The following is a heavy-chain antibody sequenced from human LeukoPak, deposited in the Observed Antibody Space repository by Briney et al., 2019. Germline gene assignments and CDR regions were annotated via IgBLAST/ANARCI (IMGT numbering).Heavy chain of an antibody. CDR3: ARRITIFGAEDY. Sequence: PSETLSLTCTVSGGSISSYYWSWIRQPPGKGLEWIGYIYYCGGTNYNPSLKSRVTISVDTSQNQFSLKVKSVTAADTAVYYCARRITIFGAEDYWGQGTLVTVSS. J-gene: IGHJ4*02. V-gene: IGHV4-59*01. D-gene: IGHD3-3*01. CDR1: GGSISSYY. CDR2: IYYCGGT.